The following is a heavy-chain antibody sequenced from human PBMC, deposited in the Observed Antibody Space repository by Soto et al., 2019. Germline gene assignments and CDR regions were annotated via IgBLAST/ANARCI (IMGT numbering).Heavy chain of an antibody. J-gene: IGHJ4*02. Sequence: PSETLSLTCTVSGGSISSYYWSWIRQPPGKGLEWIGYIYYSGSTNYNPSLKSRVTISVDTSKNQFSLKLSSVTAADTAVYYCARAPETPTIFGVVRPYFFNHWGQGTLVTVS. V-gene: IGHV4-59*01. CDR2: IYYSGST. CDR1: GGSISSYY. D-gene: IGHD3-3*01. CDR3: ARAPETPTIFGVVRPYFFNH.